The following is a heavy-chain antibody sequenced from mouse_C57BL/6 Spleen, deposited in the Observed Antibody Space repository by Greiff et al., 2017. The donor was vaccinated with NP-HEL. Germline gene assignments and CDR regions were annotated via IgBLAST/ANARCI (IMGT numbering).Heavy chain of an antibody. CDR3: ASGGNYDYFDY. J-gene: IGHJ2*01. V-gene: IGHV1-54*01. CDR1: GYAFTNYL. CDR2: INPGSGGT. Sequence: QVQLQQSGAELVRPGTSVKVSCKASGYAFTNYLIEWVKQRPGQGLEWIGVINPGSGGTNYNEKFKGKATLTADKSSSTAYMQLSSLTSEDSAVYFCASGGNYDYFDYWGQGTTLTVSS. D-gene: IGHD2-1*01.